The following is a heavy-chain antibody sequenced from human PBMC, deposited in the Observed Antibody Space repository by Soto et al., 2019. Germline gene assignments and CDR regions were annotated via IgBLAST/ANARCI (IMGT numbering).Heavy chain of an antibody. CDR3: ARIVVGVTADY. Sequence: QVQLRESGPELLKPSETLSLTCTVSGDSVSSDNYFWTWIRQPPGKGLEWIAYISYTGDTNYNPSLKSRVTISVEPSTNQFSLKLTSVTAADTAVYFCARIVVGVTADYWVQGTLVTVSS. CDR1: GDSVSSDNYF. D-gene: IGHD1-26*01. V-gene: IGHV4-61*01. CDR2: ISYTGDT. J-gene: IGHJ4*02.